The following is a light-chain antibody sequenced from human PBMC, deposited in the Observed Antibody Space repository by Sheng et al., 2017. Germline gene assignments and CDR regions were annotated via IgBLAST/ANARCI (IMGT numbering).Light chain of an antibody. CDR2: DTS. CDR3: QQYKSDVT. Sequence: EIVLTQSPATLSVSPGERATLSCRASQRISNHLAWYQQKPGQAPRLLIYDTSARATGVPARFSGSGYGTEFTLTISSLQSDDFATYYCQQYKSDVTFGGGTKVEI. J-gene: IGKJ4*01. CDR1: QRISNH. V-gene: IGKV3-15*01.